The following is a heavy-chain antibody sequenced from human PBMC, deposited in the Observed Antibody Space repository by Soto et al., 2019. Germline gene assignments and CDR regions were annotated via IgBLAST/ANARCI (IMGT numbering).Heavy chain of an antibody. CDR2: IIPIFGTA. CDR3: AIERDGGSYSAFDI. Sequence: QVQLVQSGAEVKKPGSSVKVSCKASGGTFSSYAISWVRQAPGQGLEWMGGIIPIFGTANYGQKFQGRVTITADESTSTAYMELSSLRSEDTAVYYCAIERDGGSYSAFDIWGQGTMVTVSS. D-gene: IGHD1-26*01. CDR1: GGTFSSYA. J-gene: IGHJ3*02. V-gene: IGHV1-69*01.